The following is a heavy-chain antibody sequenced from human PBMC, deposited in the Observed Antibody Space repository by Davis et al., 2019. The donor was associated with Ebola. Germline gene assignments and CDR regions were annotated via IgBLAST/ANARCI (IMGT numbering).Heavy chain of an antibody. J-gene: IGHJ6*02. D-gene: IGHD3-16*02. V-gene: IGHV3-48*04. CDR1: GFTFSSYS. CDR3: AREGTLTFGGVIVSLGGMDV. Sequence: GESLKISCAASGFTFSSYSMNWVRQAPGKGLEWVSYISSSSSTTYYADSVKGRFTISRDNAKNSLYLQMNSLRAEDTAVYYCAREGTLTFGGVIVSLGGMDVWGQGTTVTVSS. CDR2: ISSSSSTT.